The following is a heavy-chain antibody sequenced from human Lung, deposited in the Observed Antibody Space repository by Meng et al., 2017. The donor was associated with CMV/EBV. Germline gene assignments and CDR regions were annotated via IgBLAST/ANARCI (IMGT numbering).Heavy chain of an antibody. CDR1: GDSVSSGPYY. J-gene: IGHJ6*02. Sequence: SXTLSLXCTVSGDSVSSGPYYWSWIRQPPGKGLEWIGYLYYSGDTNYNPSLKSRVTMSVDTSKNQFSLKLRSVTAADTAVYYCARGYIVVVPAAMLRSGLYVMDFXRQGXTVTVSS. D-gene: IGHD2-2*01. CDR3: ARGYIVVVPAAMLRSGLYVMDF. V-gene: IGHV4-61*01. CDR2: LYYSGDT.